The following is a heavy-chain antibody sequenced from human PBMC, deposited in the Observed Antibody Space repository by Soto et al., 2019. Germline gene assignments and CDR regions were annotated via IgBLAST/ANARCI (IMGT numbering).Heavy chain of an antibody. Sequence: EVQLAESGGGLAQPGGSLRLSCAASGFTHSGYAMDWVRQAPGKGLEYVSGISSNGVGTYYANSVQGRFTISRDNSKNTVDLQMGSLRPEDMAVYYCARRARPDFYYMDVWGKGTTVTVSS. CDR3: ARRARPDFYYMDV. V-gene: IGHV3-64*01. J-gene: IGHJ6*03. D-gene: IGHD6-6*01. CDR2: ISSNGVGT. CDR1: GFTHSGYA.